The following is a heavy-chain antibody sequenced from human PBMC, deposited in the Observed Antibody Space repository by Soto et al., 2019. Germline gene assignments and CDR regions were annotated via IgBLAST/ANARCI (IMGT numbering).Heavy chain of an antibody. CDR1: GFMFSTYL. J-gene: IGHJ6*02. V-gene: IGHV3-7*01. D-gene: IGHD3-16*01. CDR3: VGALTYEVPYYYYGMDV. CDR2: IKQGGNEK. Sequence: EVQLVESGGGLVQPGGSLRLSCEASGFMFSTYLMSWVRQAPGKGLEWVANIKQGGNEKFYVDSVKGRFTISRDNAKKSLVLQMNSLRPEDTAVYYCVGALTYEVPYYYYGMDVWGQGTTVTVSS.